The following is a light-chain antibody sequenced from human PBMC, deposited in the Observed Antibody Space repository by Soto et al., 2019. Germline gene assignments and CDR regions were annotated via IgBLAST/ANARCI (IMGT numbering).Light chain of an antibody. CDR3: QQYGSSGT. CDR1: QSVRSN. V-gene: IGKV3-20*01. J-gene: IGKJ1*01. Sequence: EIVMTQSPATLSASPGERATLSARASQSVRSNLAWYQQKPGQAPRLLIYGASSRATGIPDRFSGSGSGTDFTLTISRLEPEDFAVYYCQQYGSSGTFGQGTKVDIK. CDR2: GAS.